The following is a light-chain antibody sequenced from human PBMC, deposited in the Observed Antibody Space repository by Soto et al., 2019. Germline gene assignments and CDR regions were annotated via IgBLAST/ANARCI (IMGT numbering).Light chain of an antibody. Sequence: EIVLTQSPGTLSLSPGERATLSCRASHFVASSYVAWYQQKPGQAPRLLIYGASSRATGIPERFSGSGSGTDFTLTISSLQSEDFAVYYCQQYNSWPLTFGGGTKVDIK. J-gene: IGKJ4*01. CDR1: HFVASSY. CDR2: GAS. V-gene: IGKV3-20*01. CDR3: QQYNSWPLT.